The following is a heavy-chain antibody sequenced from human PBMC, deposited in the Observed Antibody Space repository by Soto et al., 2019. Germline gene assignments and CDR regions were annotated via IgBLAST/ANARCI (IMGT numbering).Heavy chain of an antibody. D-gene: IGHD1-26*01. Sequence: EVQLVESGGGLVKPGGSLRLSCVASGFSFFNAWMSWVRQAPGKGLEWVARIKSKTAGGTTEYAAPGQGRFTISRDDSENTLYLQVNSLETEDTAVYYVATGWGGGTSFNACDIWGQGTVVTVSS. CDR3: ATGWGGGTSFNACDI. CDR2: IKSKTAGGTT. J-gene: IGHJ3*02. V-gene: IGHV3-15*01. CDR1: GFSFFNAW.